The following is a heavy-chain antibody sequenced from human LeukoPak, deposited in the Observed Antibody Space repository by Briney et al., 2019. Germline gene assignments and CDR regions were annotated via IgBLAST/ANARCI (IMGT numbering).Heavy chain of an antibody. V-gene: IGHV6-1*01. J-gene: IGHJ3*02. CDR2: TFYRSKWYN. CDR1: GDSVSINSDV. D-gene: IGHD7-27*01. Sequence: SQTLSLTCAISGDSVSINSDVWNWIRQSPSRGLEWLGRTFYRSKWYNDYAASVKSRIAINPDTSKNQFSLQLNSVTPEDTAEYYCVRDANWGYDAFDIWGQGTMVTVSS. CDR3: VRDANWGYDAFDI.